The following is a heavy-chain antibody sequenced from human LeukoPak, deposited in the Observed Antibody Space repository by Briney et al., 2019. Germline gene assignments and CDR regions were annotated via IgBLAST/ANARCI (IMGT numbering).Heavy chain of an antibody. J-gene: IGHJ6*03. CDR1: GGSISSGSYY. CDR2: IYTSGST. D-gene: IGHD6-13*01. V-gene: IGHV4-61*02. CDR3: ARRVAAAGSFSLVYYYYMDV. Sequence: SQTLSLTCTVSGGSISSGSYYWSWIRQPAGKGLEWIGRIYTSGSTNYNPSLKSRVTISVDTSKNQFSLKLSSVTAADTAVYYCARRVAAAGSFSLVYYYYMDVWGEGTTVTVSS.